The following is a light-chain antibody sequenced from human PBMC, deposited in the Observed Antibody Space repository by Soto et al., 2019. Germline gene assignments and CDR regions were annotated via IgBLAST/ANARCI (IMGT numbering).Light chain of an antibody. V-gene: IGKV3-15*01. Sequence: EIVMTQSPATLSVSPGERATLSCRASQSVSSNLAWYQQKPGQAPRLLIYGASTRATGIPARFSGSGSGTEFTLPISSLQSEDFAVYNCQQYNNWPPLTLGGGTKVEIK. CDR1: QSVSSN. J-gene: IGKJ4*01. CDR3: QQYNNWPPLT. CDR2: GAS.